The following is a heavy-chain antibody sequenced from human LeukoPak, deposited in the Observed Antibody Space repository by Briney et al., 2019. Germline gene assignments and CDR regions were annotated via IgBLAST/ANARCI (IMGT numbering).Heavy chain of an antibody. CDR1: GGSISTYY. CDR3: ASSYHGIYYFDY. V-gene: IGHV4-59*01. Sequence: SETLSLTCTVSGGSISTYYWSWIRQPPGKGLEWLGYIYYSGSTNYNPSLKSRVTILVDASKNQISLKLSSVTAADTAVYYCASSYHGIYYFDYWGQGTLVTVSS. J-gene: IGHJ4*02. CDR2: IYYSGST. D-gene: IGHD1-14*01.